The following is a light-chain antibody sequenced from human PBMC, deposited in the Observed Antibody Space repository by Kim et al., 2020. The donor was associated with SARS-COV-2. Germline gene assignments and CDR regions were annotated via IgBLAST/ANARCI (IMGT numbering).Light chain of an antibody. CDR1: KLGDKY. CDR3: QAWDSSTEV. CDR2: QDS. Sequence: SVSQAQTASITCSGDKLGDKYACWYQQKPGQSPVLVIYQDSKRPSGIPERFSGSNSGNTATLTISGTQAMDEADYYCQAWDSSTEVFGTGTKVTVL. J-gene: IGLJ1*01. V-gene: IGLV3-1*01.